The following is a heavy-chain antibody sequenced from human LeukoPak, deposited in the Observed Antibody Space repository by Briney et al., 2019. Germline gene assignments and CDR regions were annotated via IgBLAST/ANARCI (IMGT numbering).Heavy chain of an antibody. CDR2: MNPNSGNT. D-gene: IGHD3-10*01. CDR3: ARGRGWFGELSNNWFDP. V-gene: IGHV1-8*03. J-gene: IGHJ5*02. CDR1: GYTFTSYD. Sequence: ASVKVSCKASGYTFTSYDINWVRQATGHGLEWMGWMNPNSGNTGYAQKFQGRVTITRNTSISTAYMELSSLRSEDTAVYYCARGRGWFGELSNNWFDPWGQGTLVTVSS.